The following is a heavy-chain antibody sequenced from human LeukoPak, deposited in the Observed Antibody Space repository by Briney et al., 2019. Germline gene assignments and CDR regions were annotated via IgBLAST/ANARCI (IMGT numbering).Heavy chain of an antibody. D-gene: IGHD2-2*01. CDR3: ARVIGSDTRDYYLGY. CDR1: GGSFRDYY. Sequence: PSETLSLTCAVYGGSFRDYYWRWIRQSPGRGGEWSGEIKRTGTTNWLGETKHSESTNYNPSLKSRVTISADTSKNQFSLKLTSVTAADTAVYYCARVIGSDTRDYYLGYWGQGTLVTVYS. CDR2: IKRTGTTNWLGETKHSEST. V-gene: IGHV4-34*01. J-gene: IGHJ4*02.